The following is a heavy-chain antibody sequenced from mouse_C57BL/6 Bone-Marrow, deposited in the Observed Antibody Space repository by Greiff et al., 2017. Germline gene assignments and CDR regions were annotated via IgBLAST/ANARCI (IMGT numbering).Heavy chain of an antibody. J-gene: IGHJ4*01. V-gene: IGHV1-64*01. D-gene: IGHD2-12*01. Sequence: QVQLQQPGAELVKPGASVKLSCKASGYTFTNYWMHWVKQRPGQGLEWIGMMHPNGGSPDYNEKFKSEATRSVDKSSRTAYMERSSLTSEDSAVYYCSRSYNYENYTMGYGGQGTSVTGSS. CDR3: SRSYNYENYTMGY. CDR1: GYTFTNYW. CDR2: MHPNGGSP.